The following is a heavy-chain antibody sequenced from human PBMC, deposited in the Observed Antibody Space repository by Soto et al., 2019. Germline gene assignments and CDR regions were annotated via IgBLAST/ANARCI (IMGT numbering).Heavy chain of an antibody. CDR1: GYTFTAYY. J-gene: IGHJ4*02. CDR3: ARALTTDY. CDR2: INPNSGGT. D-gene: IGHD2-2*01. Sequence: ASVKVSCKASGYTFTAYYMHWVRQAPGQGLEWMGWINPNSGGTNYAQKFQGRVTMTRDTSTSTAYMEVSRLRSDDAAVYYCARALTTDYWGQGTLVTVSS. V-gene: IGHV1-2*02.